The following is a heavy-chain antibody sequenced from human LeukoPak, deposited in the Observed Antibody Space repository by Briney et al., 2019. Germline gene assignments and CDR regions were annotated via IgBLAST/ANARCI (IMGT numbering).Heavy chain of an antibody. CDR3: ASSTPKAEYSSGYYYPFDY. J-gene: IGHJ4*02. CDR1: GGSFSGYY. Sequence: SETLSLTCAVYGGSFSGYYWSWIRQPPGKGLEWIGEINHSGSTNYNPSLKSRVTISVDTSKNQFSLKLSSVTAADTAVYYCASSTPKAEYSSGYYYPFDYWGQGTLVTVSS. CDR2: INHSGST. D-gene: IGHD3-22*01. V-gene: IGHV4-34*01.